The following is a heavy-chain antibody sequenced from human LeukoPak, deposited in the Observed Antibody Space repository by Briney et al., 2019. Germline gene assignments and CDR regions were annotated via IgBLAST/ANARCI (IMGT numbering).Heavy chain of an antibody. V-gene: IGHV3-23*01. Sequence: PGGSLRLSCAASGFTFSNYAMSWVRQAPGKGLEWVSSISGSSGSTYYADSVKGRFTISRDNSKNTLYLQMNSLKAEDTAVYYCAKDWRDCSGGSCYSGFDYWGQGTLVTVSS. D-gene: IGHD2-15*01. CDR2: ISGSSGST. J-gene: IGHJ4*02. CDR3: AKDWRDCSGGSCYSGFDY. CDR1: GFTFSNYA.